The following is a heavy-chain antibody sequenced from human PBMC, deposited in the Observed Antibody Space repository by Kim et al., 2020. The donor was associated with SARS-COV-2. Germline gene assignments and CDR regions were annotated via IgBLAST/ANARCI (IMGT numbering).Heavy chain of an antibody. CDR3: ANLETGYYDSSGYYSDY. CDR2: ISGSGGST. V-gene: IGHV3-23*01. CDR1: GFTFSSYA. D-gene: IGHD3-22*01. Sequence: GGSLRLSCAASGFTFSSYAMSWVRQAPGKGLEWVSAISGSGGSTYYADSVKGRFTISRDNSKNTLYLQMNSLRAEDTAVYYCANLETGYYDSSGYYSDYWGQGTLVTVSS. J-gene: IGHJ4*02.